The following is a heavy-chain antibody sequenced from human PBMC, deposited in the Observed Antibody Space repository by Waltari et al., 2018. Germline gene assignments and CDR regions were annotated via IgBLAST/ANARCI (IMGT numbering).Heavy chain of an antibody. CDR1: GGSISSGDYY. V-gene: IGHV4-30-4*08. J-gene: IGHJ3*02. CDR3: ARAPGLAAADDAFDI. D-gene: IGHD6-13*01. CDR2: IYYSGST. Sequence: QVQLQESGPGLVKPSQTLSLTCTVSGGSISSGDYYWSWLRQPPGKGLEWIGYIYYSGSTYYNPSLKSRVTISVDTSKNQFSLKLSSVTAADTAVYYCARAPGLAAADDAFDIWGQGTMVTVSS.